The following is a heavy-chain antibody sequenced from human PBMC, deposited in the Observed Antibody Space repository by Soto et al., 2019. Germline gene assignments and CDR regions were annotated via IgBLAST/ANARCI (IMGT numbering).Heavy chain of an antibody. CDR2: IYYSGST. D-gene: IGHD2-2*01. Sequence: SETLSLTCTVSGGSISSGGYYWSWIRQHPGKGLEWIGYIYYSGSTYYNPSLKSRVTISVDTSKNQFSLKLSSVTAADTAVYYCARGVHCSSTSCYAYYYYYMDVWGKGTTVTVSS. J-gene: IGHJ6*03. CDR1: GGSISSGGYY. V-gene: IGHV4-31*03. CDR3: ARGVHCSSTSCYAYYYYYMDV.